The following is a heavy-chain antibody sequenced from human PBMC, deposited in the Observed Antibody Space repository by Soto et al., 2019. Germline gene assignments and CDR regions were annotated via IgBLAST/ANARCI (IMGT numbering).Heavy chain of an antibody. J-gene: IGHJ6*02. D-gene: IGHD3-10*01. Sequence: ESGGGLVQPGGSLRLSCAASGFTFSSYAMSWVRQAPGKGLEWVSAISGSGGSTYYADSVKGRFTISRDNSKNTLYLQMNSLRAEDTAVYYCAKGRARGYYGSGSRGVWGQGTTVTVSS. CDR3: AKGRARGYYGSGSRGV. V-gene: IGHV3-23*01. CDR2: ISGSGGST. CDR1: GFTFSSYA.